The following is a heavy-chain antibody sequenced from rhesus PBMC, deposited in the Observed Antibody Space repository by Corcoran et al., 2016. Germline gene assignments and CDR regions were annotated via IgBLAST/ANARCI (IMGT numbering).Heavy chain of an antibody. D-gene: IGHD3-3*01. CDR1: GDSVTSNSAT. CDR3: ARLTYYNIWTGYYTFDY. CDR2: KYYRSKGYN. V-gene: IGHV6-1*01. Sequence: QVQLQESGPGLVKPSQTLSLTCAISGDSVTSNSATWNWIRQSPSRGLEWLGRKYYRSKGYNYYAQSVQNRRSIHPDTSENQFSLQLNSVTPEDMAVYYCARLTYYNIWTGYYTFDYWGQEVLVTVSS. J-gene: IGHJ4*01.